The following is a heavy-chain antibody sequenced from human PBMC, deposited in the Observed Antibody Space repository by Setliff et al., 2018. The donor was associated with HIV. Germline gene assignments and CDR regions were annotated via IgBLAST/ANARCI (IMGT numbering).Heavy chain of an antibody. V-gene: IGHV4-34*01. Sequence: SETLSLTCAVYGGSFSGFYWSWIRQAPGKGLEWIGEINHSGKTNYNPSLKSRVTISVDTSKNQFSLKLPSVTAADTAVYYCARETREAVAGSNYYYYHGLDVWGQGTTVTVSS. CDR3: ARETREAVAGSNYYYYHGLDV. CDR2: INHSGKT. D-gene: IGHD6-19*01. J-gene: IGHJ6*02. CDR1: GGSFSGFY.